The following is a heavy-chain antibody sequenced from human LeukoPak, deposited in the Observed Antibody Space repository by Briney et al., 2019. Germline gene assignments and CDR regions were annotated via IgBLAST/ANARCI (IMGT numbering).Heavy chain of an antibody. CDR3: ARARGYSYGYSDY. Sequence: ASVKVSCKASGYTFNSYGINWVRQAPGQGLEWMGWISASNANTDYAQRFQGRVTMTTDTSPTTAYMELTSLRSDDTAVYYCARARGYSYGYSDYWGQGTLVTVSS. V-gene: IGHV1-18*01. CDR2: ISASNANT. J-gene: IGHJ4*02. D-gene: IGHD5-18*01. CDR1: GYTFNSYG.